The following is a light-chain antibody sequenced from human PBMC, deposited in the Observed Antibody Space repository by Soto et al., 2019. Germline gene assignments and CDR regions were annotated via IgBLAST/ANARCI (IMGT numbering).Light chain of an antibody. J-gene: IGKJ1*01. CDR2: AAS. Sequence: IQLTQSPSSLSASVGDRVTITCRASQGIGSYLAWYQQKPGEAPKLLIFAASTLQSGVPSRFSGSGSGTDFTLTISCLQSEDFATYYCQQYYSFPHTFGQGTKVDIK. CDR1: QGIGSY. V-gene: IGKV1-9*01. CDR3: QQYYSFPHT.